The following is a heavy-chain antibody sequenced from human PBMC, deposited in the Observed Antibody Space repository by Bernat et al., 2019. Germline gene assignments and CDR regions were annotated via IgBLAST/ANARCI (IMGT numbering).Heavy chain of an antibody. J-gene: IGHJ4*02. CDR1: GFTFSSAW. CDR2: IKNGGTT. Sequence: EVQLVESGGGLVQFGGSLRLSCAASGFTFSSAWMSWVRQPPGKGLEWLGLIKNGGTTDYAAPVKGRFTISRDDSKATLYLQMNSLQAEDTAVYFCAADTPLQGAGEFDYWGQGTLVTVSS. CDR3: AADTPLQGAGEFDY. D-gene: IGHD2-15*01. V-gene: IGHV3-15*01.